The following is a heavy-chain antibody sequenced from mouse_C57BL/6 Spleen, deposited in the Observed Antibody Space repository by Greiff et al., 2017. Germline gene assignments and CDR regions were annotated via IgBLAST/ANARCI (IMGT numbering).Heavy chain of an antibody. D-gene: IGHD2-1*01. CDR3: TRGIFYYGNSLAY. CDR1: GYTFTDYE. J-gene: IGHJ3*01. CDR2: IDPETGGT. V-gene: IGHV1-15*01. Sequence: QVQLQQSGAELVRPGASVTLSCTASGYTFTDYEMHWVKQTPVHGLEWIGAIDPETGGTAYNQKFQGKAILTADKSSSTAYIELRSLTSEDSAVYYCTRGIFYYGNSLAYWGQGTLVTVSA.